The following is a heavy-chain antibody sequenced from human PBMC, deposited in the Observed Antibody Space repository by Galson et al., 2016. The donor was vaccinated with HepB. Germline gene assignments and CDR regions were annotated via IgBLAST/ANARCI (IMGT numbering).Heavy chain of an antibody. CDR3: TTDLKPDYDVLTGPLDY. CDR1: GYTLTELS. J-gene: IGHJ4*02. V-gene: IGHV1-24*01. CDR2: FDPEEAEI. D-gene: IGHD3-9*01. Sequence: SVKVSCKVSGYTLTELSMHWVRQAPGKGLEWMGGFDPEEAEIIYAQKFQGRVSMTEDTSTNTAYVELSSLTSEDTAMYYCTTDLKPDYDVLTGPLDYWGQGTLVTVSS.